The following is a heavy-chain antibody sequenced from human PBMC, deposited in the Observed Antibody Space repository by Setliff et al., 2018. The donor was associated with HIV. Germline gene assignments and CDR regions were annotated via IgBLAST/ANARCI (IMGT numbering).Heavy chain of an antibody. CDR2: IWYDGTNI. D-gene: IGHD6-13*01. J-gene: IGHJ4*02. Sequence: GGSLRLSCAASGFAFNGYYMHWVRQAPGKGLEWVAVIWYDGTNIYYADSVKGRFTISRDNSKNTLYLQMNSLRVEDTGVHFCARASYSSSWYNIRPFDYWAQGILVTVSS. V-gene: IGHV3-33*08. CDR3: ARASYSSSWYNIRPFDY. CDR1: GFAFNGYY.